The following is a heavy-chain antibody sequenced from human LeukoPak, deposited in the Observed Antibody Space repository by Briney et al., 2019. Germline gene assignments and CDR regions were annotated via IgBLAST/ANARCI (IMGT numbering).Heavy chain of an antibody. J-gene: IGHJ3*01. Sequence: GGSLRLSCAASGFTFSNYWMTWVRQAPGKGLEWVAVIWYDGSNKYYADSVKGRFTISRDNSKNTLYLQMSSLRAEDTAVYYCARAVGPFDFWGPGTIVTVSS. CDR1: GFTFSNYW. V-gene: IGHV3-33*08. CDR2: IWYDGSNK. CDR3: ARAVGPFDF.